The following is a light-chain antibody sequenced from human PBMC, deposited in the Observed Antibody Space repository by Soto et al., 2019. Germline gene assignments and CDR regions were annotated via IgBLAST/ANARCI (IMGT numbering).Light chain of an antibody. V-gene: IGKV3-15*01. CDR1: QSVSSN. Sequence: EIGLKQSPSTLSLSPGERATLSCSASQSVSSNLAWYQQKPGQAPRLLIYGASTRATGIPARFSGSGSGTEFTLTISSLQSEDFAVYYCQQYNNWPPCTLGQGTRLEIK. J-gene: IGKJ5*01. CDR3: QQYNNWPPCT. CDR2: GAS.